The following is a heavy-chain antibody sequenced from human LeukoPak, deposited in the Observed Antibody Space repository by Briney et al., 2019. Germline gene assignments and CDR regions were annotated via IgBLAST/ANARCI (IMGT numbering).Heavy chain of an antibody. V-gene: IGHV1-69*04. J-gene: IGHJ3*02. D-gene: IGHD6-19*01. CDR1: GGSFSTYV. CDR3: AREGPYSSGWFGVMGAFDI. Sequence: SVKVSCKASGGSFSTYVLTWVRQAPGQGLEWMGRIIPILGIANYAQKFQGRVTITADKSTSTAYMELSSLRSEDTAVYYCAREGPYSSGWFGVMGAFDIWGQGTMVTVSS. CDR2: IIPILGIA.